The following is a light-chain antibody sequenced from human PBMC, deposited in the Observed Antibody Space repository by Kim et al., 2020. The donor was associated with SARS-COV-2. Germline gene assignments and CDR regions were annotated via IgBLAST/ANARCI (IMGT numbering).Light chain of an antibody. Sequence: ASARDRVTITCRESRSISSYLNWYQQKPGKAPTLLLYAASSLQSGVPSRFSGSGSGTDFTLTISSLQPEDFATYYCQQSYTTPQTFGQGTKLEIK. J-gene: IGKJ2*01. V-gene: IGKV1-39*01. CDR2: AAS. CDR1: RSISSY. CDR3: QQSYTTPQT.